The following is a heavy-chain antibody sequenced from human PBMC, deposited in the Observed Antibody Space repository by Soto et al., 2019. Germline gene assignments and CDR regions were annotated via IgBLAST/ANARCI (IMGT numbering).Heavy chain of an antibody. D-gene: IGHD3-22*01. V-gene: IGHV4-31*03. CDR1: GGSISSGGYY. J-gene: IGHJ5*02. CDR3: ARVGSEEYYYDSSGYYLNWFDP. CDR2: IYYSGGT. Sequence: PSETLSLTCTVSGGSISSGGYYWSWIRQHPGKGLEWIGYIYYSGGTYYNPSLKSRVTISVDTSKNQFSLKLSSVTAADTAVYYCARVGSEEYYYDSSGYYLNWFDPWGQGTLVTVSS.